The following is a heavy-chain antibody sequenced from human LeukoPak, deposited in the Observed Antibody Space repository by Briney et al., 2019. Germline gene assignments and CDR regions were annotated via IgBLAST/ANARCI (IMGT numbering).Heavy chain of an antibody. V-gene: IGHV1-2*06. D-gene: IGHD4-17*01. Sequence: GASVKVSCTASGYTFTGYYMHWVRQAPGQGLEWMGRINPNSGDTNYAHKFQGRVTMTRDTSINTAYMDLSRLRSDDTAVYYCARTYGDYAYWYFDLWGRGTLVTVSS. CDR2: INPNSGDT. CDR1: GYTFTGYY. CDR3: ARTYGDYAYWYFDL. J-gene: IGHJ2*01.